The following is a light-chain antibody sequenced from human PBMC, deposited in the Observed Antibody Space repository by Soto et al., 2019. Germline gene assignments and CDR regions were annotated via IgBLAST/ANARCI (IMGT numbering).Light chain of an antibody. J-gene: IGLJ2*01. CDR2: DDS. Sequence: SYELTQPPSVSVAPGQTARITCGGTNIGIQSVHWYQQKPGQAPVLVVFDDSDRPSGIPERFSGSNSANTAALTISRVEAGDEADYYCQLWDSSSDHPVFGGGTQLTVL. V-gene: IGLV3-21*02. CDR3: QLWDSSSDHPV. CDR1: NIGIQS.